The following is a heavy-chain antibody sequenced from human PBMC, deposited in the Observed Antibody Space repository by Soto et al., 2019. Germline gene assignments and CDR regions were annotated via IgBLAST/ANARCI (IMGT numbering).Heavy chain of an antibody. J-gene: IGHJ4*02. Sequence: EVQLLESGGGFVQPGGSLRLSCAASGFTFSSYGMGRVRQAPGKGLEWVSTISDNGGSTYYADSVKGRFTISRDMSRNTLFLQMNSLRAEDTAVYYCAKAKDDSIDYYRIGYYFDCWGQGTLVTVSS. D-gene: IGHD3-22*01. CDR3: AKAKDDSIDYYRIGYYFDC. CDR1: GFTFSSYG. V-gene: IGHV3-23*01. CDR2: ISDNGGST.